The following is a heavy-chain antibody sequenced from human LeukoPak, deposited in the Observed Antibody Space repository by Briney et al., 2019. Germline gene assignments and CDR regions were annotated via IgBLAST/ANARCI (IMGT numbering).Heavy chain of an antibody. J-gene: IGHJ6*03. V-gene: IGHV4-59*01. CDR3: ARAAELSYYYYYMDV. D-gene: IGHD1-7*01. CDR1: GGSISSYY. CDR2: IYYSGST. Sequence: SETLSLTCTVSGGSISSYYWSWIRQPPGKGLEWIGYIYYSGSTNYNPSLKSRVTISVDASKNQFPLKLSSVTAADTAVYYCARAAELSYYYYYMDVWGKGTTVTVSS.